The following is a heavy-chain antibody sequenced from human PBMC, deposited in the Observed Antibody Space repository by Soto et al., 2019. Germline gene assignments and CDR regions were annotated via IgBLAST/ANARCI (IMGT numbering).Heavy chain of an antibody. CDR3: ASAIAGRPGDYFDY. J-gene: IGHJ4*02. D-gene: IGHD6-6*01. Sequence: GGSLRLSCAASGFTFSTYWMSWVRQAPGKGLEWVANIKQDGSAKYYVGSVKGRFTISRDNAKNSLYLQMNSLTAEDTAVYYCASAIAGRPGDYFDYWGQGTLVTVSS. V-gene: IGHV3-7*01. CDR1: GFTFSTYW. CDR2: IKQDGSAK.